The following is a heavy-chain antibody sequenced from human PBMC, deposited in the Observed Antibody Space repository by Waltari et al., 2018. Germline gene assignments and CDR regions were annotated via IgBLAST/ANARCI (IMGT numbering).Heavy chain of an antibody. Sequence: EVQLVESGGGLVKPGGSLRLSCAASGFTFSSYSMNWVRQAPGEGLVGVSSISSSSYIYYADSVKGRFTISRDNAKNSLYLQMNGLGAEDTAVYYCAREGGAGGSKLRGFDPWGQGTLVTVSS. CDR3: AREGGAGGSKLRGFDP. D-gene: IGHD2-15*01. CDR2: ISSSSYI. V-gene: IGHV3-21*01. CDR1: GFTFSSYS. J-gene: IGHJ5*02.